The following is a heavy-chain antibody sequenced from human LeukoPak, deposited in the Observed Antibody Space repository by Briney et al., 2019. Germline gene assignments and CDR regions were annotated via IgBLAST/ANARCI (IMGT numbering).Heavy chain of an antibody. V-gene: IGHV1-2*02. Sequence: ASVKVSCKASGYTITGYHMHWVRQAPGQGLEWMAWINTNTAGTKYAQKFQGRVTMTRDTSISTAYMELSRLRSDDTAVYYCVRGGGTSWYDYWGQGTLLAVSS. D-gene: IGHD6-13*01. J-gene: IGHJ4*02. CDR3: VRGGGTSWYDY. CDR2: INTNTAGT. CDR1: GYTITGYH.